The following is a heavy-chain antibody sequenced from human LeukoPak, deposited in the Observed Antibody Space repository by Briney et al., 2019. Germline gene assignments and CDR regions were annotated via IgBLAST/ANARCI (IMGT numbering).Heavy chain of an antibody. J-gene: IGHJ4*02. CDR1: GFTFSSYS. V-gene: IGHV3-21*01. D-gene: IGHD2-21*02. CDR3: ARGTLVVVTAILGFDY. CDR2: ISSSSSYI. Sequence: TGGSLRLSCAASGFTFSSYSMNWVRQAPGKGLEWVSSISSSSSYIYYADSVKGRFTISRDNAKNSLYLQMNSLRAEDTAVYYCARGTLVVVTAILGFDYWGQGTLVTVSS.